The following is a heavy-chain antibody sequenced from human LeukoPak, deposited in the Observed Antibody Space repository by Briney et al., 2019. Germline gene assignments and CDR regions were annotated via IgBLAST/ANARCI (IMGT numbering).Heavy chain of an antibody. D-gene: IGHD3-22*01. CDR2: ISAYNGNT. CDR1: GYSFSNYG. J-gene: IGHJ4*02. V-gene: IGHV1-18*01. CDR3: ARDYYDSSGNYYMQSDSFDF. Sequence: ASVKVSCKTSGYSFSNYGVSWVRQAPGQGLEWVAWISAYNGNTKYAQRFQGRVTMTTDTSTSTAYMELRSLRSEDTAVYYCARDYYDSSGNYYMQSDSFDFWGQGTLVTVSS.